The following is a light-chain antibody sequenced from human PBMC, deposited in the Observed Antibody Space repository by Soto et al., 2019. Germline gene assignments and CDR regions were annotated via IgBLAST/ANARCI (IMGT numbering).Light chain of an antibody. CDR1: GSDVGAYNL. J-gene: IGLJ1*01. Sequence: QSVLTQPASVSGSPGQSITISCAGTGSDVGAYNLVSWYQQHPGKVPKLIICEVNTRPSGNSNRFSGSKSGDTASLTISGLQAEDEADYFCCSYAGTVAYVFGTGTKVTVL. V-gene: IGLV2-23*02. CDR3: CSYAGTVAYV. CDR2: EVN.